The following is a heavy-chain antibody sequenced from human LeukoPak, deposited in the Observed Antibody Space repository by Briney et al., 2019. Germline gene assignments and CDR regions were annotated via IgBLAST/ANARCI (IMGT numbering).Heavy chain of an antibody. CDR3: ARGYCSSTSCYTRGYNWFDP. V-gene: IGHV4-30-2*01. CDR1: GGSISSGGYS. CDR2: IYHSGST. Sequence: SQTLSLTCAVSGGSISSGGYSWSWIRQPPGKGLEWIGYIYHSGSTYYNPSLKSRVTISVDRSKYQFSLKLSSVTAADTAVYYCARGYCSSTSCYTRGYNWFDPWGQGTLVTVSS. D-gene: IGHD2-2*02. J-gene: IGHJ5*02.